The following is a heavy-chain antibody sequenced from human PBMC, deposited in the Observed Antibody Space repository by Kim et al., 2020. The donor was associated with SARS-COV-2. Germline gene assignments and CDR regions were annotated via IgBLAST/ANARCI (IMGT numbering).Heavy chain of an antibody. J-gene: IGHJ4*02. D-gene: IGHD3-16*01. CDR1: GFTFSSYG. Sequence: GGSLRLSCAASGFTFSSYGMHWVRQAPGKGLEWVAVIWYDGSNKYYADSVKGRFTISRDNSKNTLYLQMNSLRAEDTAVYYCARGGTRAFRNYFDYWGQGTLVTVSS. CDR3: ARGGTRAFRNYFDY. CDR2: IWYDGSNK. V-gene: IGHV3-33*01.